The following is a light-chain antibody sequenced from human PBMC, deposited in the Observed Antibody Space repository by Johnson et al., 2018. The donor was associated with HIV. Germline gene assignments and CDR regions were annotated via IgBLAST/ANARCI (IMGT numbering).Light chain of an antibody. V-gene: IGLV1-51*01. CDR1: SSNIGNNY. J-gene: IGLJ1*01. CDR2: DNN. CDR3: GTWDSSLSAYV. Sequence: QSVLTQPPSVSAAPGQKVTISCSGSSSNIGNNYLSWYQHLPGTAPRLLIYDNNKRPSGIPDRFSGSKSGTSATLGITGLQTGDEADYYCGTWDSSLSAYVFGTGTNVTVL.